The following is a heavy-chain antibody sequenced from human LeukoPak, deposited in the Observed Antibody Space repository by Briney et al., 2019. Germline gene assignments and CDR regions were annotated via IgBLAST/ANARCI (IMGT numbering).Heavy chain of an antibody. D-gene: IGHD3-22*01. CDR3: AKLIVVVIANDAFDI. CDR1: GFTFSSYA. CDR2: ISGSGGST. Sequence: GGSLRLSCAASGFTFSSYAVSWVRQAPGKGLEWVSAISGSGGSTYYADSVKGRFTISRDNSKNTLYLQMNSLRAEDTAVYYCAKLIVVVIANDAFDIWGQGTMVTVSS. V-gene: IGHV3-23*01. J-gene: IGHJ3*02.